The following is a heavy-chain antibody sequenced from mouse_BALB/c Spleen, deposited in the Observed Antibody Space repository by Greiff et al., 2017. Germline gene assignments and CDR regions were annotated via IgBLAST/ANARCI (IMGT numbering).Heavy chain of an antibody. Sequence: EVKVEESGGGLVKPGGSLKLSCAASGFTFSSYAMSWVRQTPEKRLEWVASISSGGSTYYPDSVKGRFTISRDNARNILYLQMSSLRSEDTAMYYCARGLRGLRRGGYAMDYWGQGTSVTVSS. CDR2: ISSGGST. CDR3: ARGLRGLRRGGYAMDY. D-gene: IGHD2-4*01. CDR1: GFTFSSYA. V-gene: IGHV5-6-5*01. J-gene: IGHJ4*01.